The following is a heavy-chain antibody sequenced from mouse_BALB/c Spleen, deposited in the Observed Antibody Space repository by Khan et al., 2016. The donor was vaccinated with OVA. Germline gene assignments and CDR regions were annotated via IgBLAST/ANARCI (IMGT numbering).Heavy chain of an antibody. J-gene: IGHJ2*01. CDR1: GYTFTTYW. Sequence: QVQLQQSGTELAKPGASVKMSCKASGYTFTTYWMHWVKQRPGKGLEWIGYINPTSGYTDYNEKFKDKATLSADKYSSTAYMQLSSLTSEDSAVYYCARDRIDYWGQGTTLTVSS. CDR3: ARDRIDY. V-gene: IGHV1-7*01. CDR2: INPTSGYT.